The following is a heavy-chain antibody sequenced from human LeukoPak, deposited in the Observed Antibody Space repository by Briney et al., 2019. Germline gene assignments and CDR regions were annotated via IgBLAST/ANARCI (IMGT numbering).Heavy chain of an antibody. CDR3: VKDYDILTGYFDH. CDR2: ISSNGGST. J-gene: IGHJ4*02. Sequence: PGGSLRLSCSASGFTFSSYAMHWVRQAPGKGLEYVSAISSNGGSTYYADSVKGRFTISRDNSKNTLYLQMSSLRAEDTAVYYCVKDYDILTGYFDHWGQGTLVTVSS. D-gene: IGHD3-9*01. CDR1: GFTFSSYA. V-gene: IGHV3-64D*06.